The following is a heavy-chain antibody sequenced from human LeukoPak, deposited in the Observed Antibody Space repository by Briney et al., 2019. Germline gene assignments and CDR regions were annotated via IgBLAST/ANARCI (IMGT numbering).Heavy chain of an antibody. V-gene: IGHV4-4*08. CDR2: IYTSGST. D-gene: IGHD6-13*01. CDR1: GGSISSYY. J-gene: IGHJ6*03. Sequence: SSETLSLTCTVSGGSISSYYWSWIRQPPGKGLEWIGYIYTSGSTNYNPSLKSRVTMSVDTSKNQFSLKLSSVTAADTAVYYCARDLAPYSSSWSYYYYYMDVWGKGTTVTVSS. CDR3: ARDLAPYSSSWSYYYYYMDV.